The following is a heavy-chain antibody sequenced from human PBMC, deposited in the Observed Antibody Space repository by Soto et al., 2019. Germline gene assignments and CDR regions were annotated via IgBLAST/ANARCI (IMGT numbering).Heavy chain of an antibody. V-gene: IGHV3-30*18. J-gene: IGHJ6*02. CDR2: ISYDGTNK. Sequence: QVQLVESGGGVVQPGRPLRLSCEGSGFFFSDYGMHWVRQAPGKGLEWVAVISYDGTNKYYGDSAKGRFTIARDNSRNTLYLEMNSLSEEDTAVYYCSKDAGGTTPHGPSLGAWYFYYGMDVRGPGTTVTVSS. CDR1: GFFFSDYG. CDR3: SKDAGGTTPHGPSLGAWYFYYGMDV. D-gene: IGHD3-16*01.